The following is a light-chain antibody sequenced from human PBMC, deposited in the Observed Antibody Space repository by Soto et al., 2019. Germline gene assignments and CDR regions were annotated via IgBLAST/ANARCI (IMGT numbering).Light chain of an antibody. Sequence: QSVLTQPPSASGSPGQSVTISCTGTSSDVGGYKYVSWYQQHPGKAPKLIIFEVSKRPSGVPDRFSGSKSGNTASLTVSGLQTEDEAEYHCSSYAGSNKDIFGGGTQLTVL. CDR1: SSDVGGYKY. V-gene: IGLV2-8*01. CDR2: EVS. CDR3: SSYAGSNKDI. J-gene: IGLJ2*01.